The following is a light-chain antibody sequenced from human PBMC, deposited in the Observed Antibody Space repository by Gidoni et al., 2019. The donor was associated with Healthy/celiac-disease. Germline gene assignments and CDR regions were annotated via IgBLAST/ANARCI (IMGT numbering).Light chain of an antibody. J-gene: IGKJ3*01. V-gene: IGKV4-1*01. CDR1: QSVLYSSNNKNY. Sequence: DIVMTQSPDSLAVSLVERATINCKSSQSVLYSSNNKNYLAWYQQKQGQPPKLLIYWAFTRESGVPDRFSGSGSGTDFTLTISSLQAEDVAVYYCQQYYSTPLFTFGPGTKVDIK. CDR2: WAF. CDR3: QQYYSTPLFT.